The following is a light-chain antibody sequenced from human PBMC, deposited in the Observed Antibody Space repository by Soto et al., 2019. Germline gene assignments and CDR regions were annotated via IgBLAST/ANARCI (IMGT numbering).Light chain of an antibody. CDR2: GAS. CDR3: QQYNKWLT. J-gene: IGKJ4*01. V-gene: IGKV3-15*01. Sequence: EIVMTQSPATLSVSPGERATLSCRASQSVSSNLAWYQQKPGQAPRLLISGASTRATGIPARFSGSGSGTEFTLTISSLQSEDFAVYYCQQYNKWLTFGGGTKVEIK. CDR1: QSVSSN.